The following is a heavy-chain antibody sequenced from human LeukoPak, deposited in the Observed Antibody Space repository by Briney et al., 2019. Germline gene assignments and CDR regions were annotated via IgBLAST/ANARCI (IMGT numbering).Heavy chain of an antibody. CDR1: GFIFRNYA. CDR2: ISDIGGGT. D-gene: IGHD4/OR15-4a*01. J-gene: IGHJ4*02. V-gene: IGHV3-23*01. CDR3: AKESGALGAPLYDY. Sequence: GGSLRLSCVASGFIFRNYAMSWVRQAPGEGLEWVSGISDIGGGTYYADSVKGRFTISRDNSKNMLYLQMNSLRAEDTAVYYCAKESGALGAPLYDYWGQGILVTGSS.